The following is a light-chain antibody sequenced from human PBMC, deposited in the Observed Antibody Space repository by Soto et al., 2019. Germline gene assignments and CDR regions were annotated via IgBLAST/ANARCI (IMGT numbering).Light chain of an antibody. CDR3: QQYSDWPTT. V-gene: IGKV3-15*01. Sequence: EIVMTQSPATLSVSPGERGTLSCRASQSLYSNLAWYQQKPGQAPRLLIYGASSRATGIPARFSGSGSGTEFTLTISSLQSEDFAVYYCQQYSDWPTTFGQGTKVEIK. CDR2: GAS. J-gene: IGKJ1*01. CDR1: QSLYSN.